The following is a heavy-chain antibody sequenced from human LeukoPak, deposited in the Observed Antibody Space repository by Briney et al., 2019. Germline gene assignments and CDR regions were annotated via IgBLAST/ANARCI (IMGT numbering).Heavy chain of an antibody. CDR1: GGTFSSYA. Sequence: EASVKVSCKASGGTFSSYAISWVRQAPGQGLEWMGGIIPIFGTANYAQKFQGRVTITADKSTSTAYMELSSLRSEDTAVYYCARGSRWLQLHYASDAFDIWGQGTMVTVSS. D-gene: IGHD5-24*01. V-gene: IGHV1-69*06. CDR2: IIPIFGTA. CDR3: ARGSRWLQLHYASDAFDI. J-gene: IGHJ3*02.